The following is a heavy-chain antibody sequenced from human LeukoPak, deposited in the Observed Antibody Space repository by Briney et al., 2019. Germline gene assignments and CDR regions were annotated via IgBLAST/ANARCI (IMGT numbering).Heavy chain of an antibody. D-gene: IGHD5-24*01. CDR3: ARGHGFPGIDY. J-gene: IGHJ4*02. CDR1: AFTFSRHW. Sequence: WVSLRCSSVGSAFTFSRHWMHWVRHVPGNGLMWVSRINGDASSLTYADSVKGRFAISRDNAKNTVYLEMSSLRAEDTGVFYCARGHGFPGIDYWGQGTLVTVSS. V-gene: IGHV3-74*01. CDR2: INGDASSL.